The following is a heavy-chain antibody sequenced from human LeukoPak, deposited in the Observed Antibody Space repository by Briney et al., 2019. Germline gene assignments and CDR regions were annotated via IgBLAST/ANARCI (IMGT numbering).Heavy chain of an antibody. CDR3: ARGPSNTSGWYIWFDF. J-gene: IGHJ5*01. CDR1: AYTFKNCG. V-gene: IGHV1-18*04. Sequence: ASVTLTFSSSAYTFKNCGISLMRHRPAQGLELMGLISTYNGDTKHAQKVQGRLTLTADASTSTDYMELRGLGSDDTAVYYCARGPSNTSGWYIWFDFWGQGTLVTVSS. D-gene: IGHD6-19*01. CDR2: ISTYNGDT.